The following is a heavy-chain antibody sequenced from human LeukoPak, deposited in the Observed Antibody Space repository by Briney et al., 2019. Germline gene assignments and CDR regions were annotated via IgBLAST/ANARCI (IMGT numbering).Heavy chain of an antibody. J-gene: IGHJ4*02. V-gene: IGHV3-7*01. CDR1: GFTFSSYW. D-gene: IGHD3-10*01. CDR2: IKQDGSEK. CDR3: ARDQYYYGSGSYSRTDY. Sequence: GGSLRLSCAASGFTFSSYWMSWVRQAPGKGLEWVANIKQDGSEKYYVDSVKGRFTISRDNAKNSLYLQMNSLRAEDTAVYYCARDQYYYGSGSYSRTDYWGQGTLVTVSS.